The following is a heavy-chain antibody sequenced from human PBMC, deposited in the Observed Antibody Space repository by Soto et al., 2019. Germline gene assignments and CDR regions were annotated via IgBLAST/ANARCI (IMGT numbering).Heavy chain of an antibody. CDR3: ARDKIEENGGYYDILTGYLGESDY. Sequence: SVKVSCKASGGTFSSYAISWVRQAPGQGLEWMGGIIPIFGTANYAQKFQGRVTITADESTSTAYMELSSLRSEDTAVYYCARDKIEENGGYYDILTGYLGESDYWGQGTLVTVSS. J-gene: IGHJ4*02. D-gene: IGHD3-9*01. V-gene: IGHV1-69*13. CDR1: GGTFSSYA. CDR2: IIPIFGTA.